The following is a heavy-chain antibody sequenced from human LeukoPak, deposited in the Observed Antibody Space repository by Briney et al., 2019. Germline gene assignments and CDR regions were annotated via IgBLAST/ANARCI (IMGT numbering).Heavy chain of an antibody. V-gene: IGHV3-33*06. CDR2: IWYDGSNK. D-gene: IGHD3-22*01. Sequence: PGRSLRLSCAACGFTFSSYGMQWVRQAPGKGREWVAVIWYDGSNKYYGDSVKGRFTISRDNSKNTLYLQMNSLRAEDTAVYYCAKNSLLRGYPYSWFDLWGQGTLVTISS. CDR1: GFTFSSYG. CDR3: AKNSLLRGYPYSWFDL. J-gene: IGHJ5*02.